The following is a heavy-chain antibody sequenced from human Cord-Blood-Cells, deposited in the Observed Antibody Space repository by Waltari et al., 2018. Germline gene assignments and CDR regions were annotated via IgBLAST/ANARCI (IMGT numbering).Heavy chain of an antibody. J-gene: IGHJ2*01. CDR1: GGTFSSYT. Sequence: QVQLVQSGAEVKKPGSSVKVSCKASGGTFSSYTISWVRQAPGQGLEWMGRIIPILGIANYAQKFQGRVTITADKSTSTAYMELSSLRSEDTAVYYCARDRCGGDCSSPDWYFDLWGRGTLVTVSS. V-gene: IGHV1-69*08. D-gene: IGHD2-21*01. CDR3: ARDRCGGDCSSPDWYFDL. CDR2: IIPILGIA.